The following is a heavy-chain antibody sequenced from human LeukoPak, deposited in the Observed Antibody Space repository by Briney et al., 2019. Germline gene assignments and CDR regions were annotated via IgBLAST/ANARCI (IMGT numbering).Heavy chain of an antibody. J-gene: IGHJ3*01. V-gene: IGHV1-18*01. D-gene: IGHD3-9*01. Sequence: ASVKVSCKASGYTFTNYGISWVRQAPGQGLEWMGWISAYSGNTDYPQKLQGRVTMTTDTSTSTAYMELRSLRSDDTAVYYCARDLRDWLSTPHAFEVWGQGTMVTVSS. CDR3: ARDLRDWLSTPHAFEV. CDR1: GYTFTNYG. CDR2: ISAYSGNT.